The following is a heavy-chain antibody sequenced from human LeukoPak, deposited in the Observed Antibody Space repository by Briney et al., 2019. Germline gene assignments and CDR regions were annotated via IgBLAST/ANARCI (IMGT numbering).Heavy chain of an antibody. CDR1: GYTFTSYD. D-gene: IGHD3-16*01. J-gene: IGHJ4*02. V-gene: IGHV1-8*01. CDR2: MNPNSGNT. Sequence: ASVKVSCKASGYTFTSYDINWVRQATGQGLEWMGWMNPNSGNTGYAQKFQGRVTMTRNTSISTAYMELGSLRSEDTAVYYCARGEWGSGSSPFDYWGQGTLVTVSS. CDR3: ARGEWGSGSSPFDY.